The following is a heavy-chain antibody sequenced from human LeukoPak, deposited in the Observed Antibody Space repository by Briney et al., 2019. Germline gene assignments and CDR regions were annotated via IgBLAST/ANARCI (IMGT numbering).Heavy chain of an antibody. CDR1: GYSFTKYG. CDR2: ISCYNGHT. V-gene: IGHV1-18*01. D-gene: IGHD6-6*01. CDR3: APREGRSASPFFFDS. Sequence: ASVKVSCKASGYSFTKYGLNWVRQAPGQGLQWMGLISCYNGHTHYAQNFQGRVTMTTDTCTNTPYMALRGLRSDDTAIYYCAPREGRSASPFFFDSWGQGTLVTVSS. J-gene: IGHJ4*02.